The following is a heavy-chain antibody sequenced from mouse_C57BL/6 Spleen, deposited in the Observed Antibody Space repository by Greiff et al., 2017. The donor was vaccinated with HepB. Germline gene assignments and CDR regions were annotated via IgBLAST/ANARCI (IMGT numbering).Heavy chain of an antibody. CDR2: IRNKANGYTT. CDR3: ARYSTTVVAYYYAMDY. D-gene: IGHD1-1*01. V-gene: IGHV7-3*01. Sequence: EVMLVESGGGLVQPGGSLSLSCAASGFTFTDYYMSWVRQPPGKALEWLGFIRNKANGYTTEYSASVKGPFTISSDNSQTILYLQMNARRAEDSATYYGARYSTTVVAYYYAMDYWGQGTSVTVSS. J-gene: IGHJ4*01. CDR1: GFTFTDYY.